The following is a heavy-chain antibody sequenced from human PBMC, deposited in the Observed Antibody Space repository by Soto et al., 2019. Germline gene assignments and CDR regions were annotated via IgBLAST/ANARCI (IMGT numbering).Heavy chain of an antibody. CDR1: GGSISSSSYY. V-gene: IGHV4-39*01. D-gene: IGHD2-21*02. Sequence: QLQLQESGPGLVKPSETLSLTCTVSGGSISSSSYYWGWIRQPPGKGLEWIGSIYYSGSTYYNPSLKSRVTISVDTSKNQFSLKLSSVTAADTAVYYCARLPYCGGDCYPSESDAAPNWGQGTLVTVSS. CDR3: ARLPYCGGDCYPSESDAAPN. CDR2: IYYSGST. J-gene: IGHJ4*02.